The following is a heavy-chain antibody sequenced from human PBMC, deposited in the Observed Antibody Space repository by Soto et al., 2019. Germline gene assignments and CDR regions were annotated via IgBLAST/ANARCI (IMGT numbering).Heavy chain of an antibody. J-gene: IGHJ4*02. CDR1: GYTFTSYD. Sequence: ASVKVSCKASGYTFTSYDINWVRQATGQGLEWMGCMNPNSGNTGYAQKFQGRVTMTRNTSISTAYMELSSLRSEDTAVYYCARVIHRRGYCSSTSCYRPIGYWGQGTLVTVSS. CDR3: ARVIHRRGYCSSTSCYRPIGY. D-gene: IGHD2-2*01. V-gene: IGHV1-8*01. CDR2: MNPNSGNT.